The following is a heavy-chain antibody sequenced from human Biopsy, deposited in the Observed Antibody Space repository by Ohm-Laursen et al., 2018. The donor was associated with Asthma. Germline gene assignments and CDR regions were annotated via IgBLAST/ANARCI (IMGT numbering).Heavy chain of an antibody. Sequence: GSLRLSCTASGFTVSRDHMFWVRQAPGKGLEWVSVIYSGGTSHTADSVRGRFTISGDFSKNTLHLQMHSLRVEDTAVYYCARGDSSGWSHYYFDYWGQGTLVTVSS. CDR2: IYSGGTS. CDR1: GFTVSRDH. D-gene: IGHD6-19*01. V-gene: IGHV3-53*01. CDR3: ARGDSSGWSHYYFDY. J-gene: IGHJ4*02.